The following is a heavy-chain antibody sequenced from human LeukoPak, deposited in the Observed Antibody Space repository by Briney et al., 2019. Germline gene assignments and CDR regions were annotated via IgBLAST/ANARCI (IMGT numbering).Heavy chain of an antibody. Sequence: SETLSLTCTVSGGSISSSSYYWGWIRQPPGKGLEWIGSIYYSGSTYYNPSLKSRVTISVDTSKNQFSLKLSSVTAADTAVYYCARDRVREWYFDYWGQGTLVTVSS. CDR2: IYYSGST. CDR1: GGSISSSSYY. CDR3: ARDRVREWYFDY. V-gene: IGHV4-39*07. D-gene: IGHD2-8*01. J-gene: IGHJ4*02.